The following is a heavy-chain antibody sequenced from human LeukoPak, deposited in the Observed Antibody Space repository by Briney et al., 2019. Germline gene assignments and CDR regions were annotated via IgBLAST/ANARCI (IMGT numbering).Heavy chain of an antibody. D-gene: IGHD3-9*01. V-gene: IGHV3-13*01. CDR3: ARDGPRYFDWLSGPDY. CDR1: GFTFSSSD. Sequence: GGSLRLSCAASGFTFSSSDMHWVRQPTGKGLEWVSAIGTIGDTYYPGSVKGRFTISRDNSKNTLYLQMNSLRAEDTAVYYCARDGPRYFDWLSGPDYWGQGTLVTVSS. CDR2: IGTIGDT. J-gene: IGHJ4*02.